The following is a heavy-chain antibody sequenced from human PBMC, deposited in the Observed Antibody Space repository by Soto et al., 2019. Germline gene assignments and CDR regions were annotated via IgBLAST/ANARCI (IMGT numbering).Heavy chain of an antibody. J-gene: IGHJ5*02. V-gene: IGHV2-5*02. CDR2: IYWDDDK. Sequence: QITLKESGPTLVRPTQTLTLTCTFSGFSLSTTGVGVGWIRQPPGKALEWLALIYWDDDKRYSPSLNSRLTITKDTSKNEVILTTTNMDHVDTATYYCEQRLRDYCLGRERANYFEPWGQGTLVTVSS. CDR3: EQRLRDYCLGRERANYFEP. CDR1: GFSLSTTGVG. D-gene: IGHD3-16*01.